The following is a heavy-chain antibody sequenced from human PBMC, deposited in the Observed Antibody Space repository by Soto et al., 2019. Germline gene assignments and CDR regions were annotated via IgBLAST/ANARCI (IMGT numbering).Heavy chain of an antibody. J-gene: IGHJ6*03. D-gene: IGHD3-3*01. CDR3: ARGVLEWLLRDSYYYYMDV. CDR2: IDDTGST. Sequence: QVQLQESGPGLVKPSETLSLTCTVSGDSISSSYWNWIRQAPGKGLEWIGYIDDTGSTNYNPSLKSRVTLSVDPSNNPYSLKLSSVTAADTAVYYCARGVLEWLLRDSYYYYMDVWGKGTTVTVSS. CDR1: GDSISSSY. V-gene: IGHV4-59*01.